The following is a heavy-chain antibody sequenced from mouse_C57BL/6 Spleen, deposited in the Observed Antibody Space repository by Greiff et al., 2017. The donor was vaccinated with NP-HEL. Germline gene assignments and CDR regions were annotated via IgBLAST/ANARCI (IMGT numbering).Heavy chain of an antibody. Sequence: QVQLQQSGAELAKPGASVKLSCKASGYTFTSYWMHWVKQRPGQGLEWIGYINPSSGYTKYNQKFKDKATLNADKSSSTAYMQLSSLTYEDSAVYYCARRAGYDAYAMDYWGQGTSVTVSS. CDR1: GYTFTSYW. D-gene: IGHD2-2*01. CDR2: INPSSGYT. CDR3: ARRAGYDAYAMDY. J-gene: IGHJ4*01. V-gene: IGHV1-7*01.